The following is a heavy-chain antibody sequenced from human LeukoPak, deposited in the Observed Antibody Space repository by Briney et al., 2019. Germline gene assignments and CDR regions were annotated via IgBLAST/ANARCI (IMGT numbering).Heavy chain of an antibody. CDR1: GGSISSYY. CDR2: IYYSGST. V-gene: IGHV4-59*01. Sequence: SETLSLTCTVSGGSISSYYWSWIRRPPGKGLEWIGYIYYSGSTNYNPSLKSRVTISVDTSKNQFSLKLSSVTAADTAVYYCARPVYEYSYGPFDYWGQGTLVTVSS. D-gene: IGHD5-18*01. J-gene: IGHJ4*02. CDR3: ARPVYEYSYGPFDY.